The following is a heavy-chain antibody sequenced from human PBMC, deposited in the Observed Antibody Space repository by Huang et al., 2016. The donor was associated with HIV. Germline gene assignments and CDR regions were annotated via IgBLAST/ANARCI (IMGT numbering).Heavy chain of an antibody. V-gene: IGHV4-61*08. CDR2: AYYDGST. CDR1: GGSVSSGDYY. CDR3: SRINYAKTTYYLDFDF. J-gene: IGHJ4*02. D-gene: IGHD3-22*01. Sequence: QVHLQESGPGLVKPSETLSLTCTVSGGSVSSGDYYWSWVRQPPGKGLEWIAYAYYDGSTNYNTSLESRLSMSVDTSRNQFSLNLRAVTAADTAVYYCSRINYAKTTYYLDFDFWGQGTLVTVSS.